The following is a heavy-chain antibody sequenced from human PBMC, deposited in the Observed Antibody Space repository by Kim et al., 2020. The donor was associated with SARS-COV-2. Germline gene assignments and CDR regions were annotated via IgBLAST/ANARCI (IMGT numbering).Heavy chain of an antibody. J-gene: IGHJ4*01. D-gene: IGHD3-16*01. CDR1: GDALRPSY. Sequence: SETLSLTCTVSGDALRPSYWAWVRQSPGKRLEWIASVFYDGATNYNPSLQSRVTISVDTSKNQFSLKLTSLTAADTAFYYCARKHSRGGNFDSWGHGAL. CDR2: VFYDGAT. CDR3: ARKHSRGGNFDS. V-gene: IGHV4-59*08.